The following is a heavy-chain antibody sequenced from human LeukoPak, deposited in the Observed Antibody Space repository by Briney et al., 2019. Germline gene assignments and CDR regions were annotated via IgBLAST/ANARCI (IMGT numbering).Heavy chain of an antibody. CDR3: ARHGDHDSIDY. Sequence: QPGRSLRLSCAASGFTFSSYGMHWVRQAPGKGLEWVAVISYDGSNKYYADSVKGRFTISRDNSKNTLYLQMNSLRAEDTAVYYCARHGDHDSIDYWGQGTLVTVSS. D-gene: IGHD3-10*01. V-gene: IGHV3-30*03. J-gene: IGHJ4*02. CDR2: ISYDGSNK. CDR1: GFTFSSYG.